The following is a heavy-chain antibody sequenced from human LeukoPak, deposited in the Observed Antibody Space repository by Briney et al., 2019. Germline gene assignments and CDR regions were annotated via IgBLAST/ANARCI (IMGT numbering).Heavy chain of an antibody. Sequence: ASLKFSCKASGYTFTGYSMHWVRQAPGQGLEWMGWINPNSGVTNYAQKFQGRVTMTRDTSISTAYMELSSLRSDDTAVYYCARVGVEGASCYDYWGQGTLVTVSS. CDR3: ARVGVEGASCYDY. CDR2: INPNSGVT. CDR1: GYTFTGYS. V-gene: IGHV1-2*02. J-gene: IGHJ4*02. D-gene: IGHD2-2*01.